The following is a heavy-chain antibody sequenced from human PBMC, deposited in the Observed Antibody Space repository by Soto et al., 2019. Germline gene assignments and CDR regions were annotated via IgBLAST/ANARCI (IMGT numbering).Heavy chain of an antibody. D-gene: IGHD3-3*01. J-gene: IGHJ6*03. V-gene: IGHV1-18*01. CDR2: ISTYNGNT. CDR1: GYTFTSYG. Sequence: QVQLVQSGAEVKKPGASVTVSCKASGYTFTSYGISWVRQAPGQGLEWMGWISTYNGNTDYAQNLQGRVTLTTDTSTSTAYMELRSLRFDDTAVYYCARLPATFTISGGDEYYYYYYMDVWGKGTTVTVSS. CDR3: ARLPATFTISGGDEYYYYYYMDV.